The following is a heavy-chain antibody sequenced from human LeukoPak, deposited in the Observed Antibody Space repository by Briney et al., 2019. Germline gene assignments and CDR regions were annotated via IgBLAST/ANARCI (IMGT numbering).Heavy chain of an antibody. CDR3: ARDGYQVPTIFGTFDP. Sequence: GGSLRLSCEASGFTFSIYTMYWVRQAPGKGLEWVSLISAGSRHIYYADSVRGRFTISRDDAKNSLYLQMNSLRAEDTAVYYCARDGYQVPTIFGTFDPWGQGTLVTVSS. CDR1: GFTFSIYT. V-gene: IGHV3-21*01. D-gene: IGHD3-3*01. CDR2: ISAGSRHI. J-gene: IGHJ5*02.